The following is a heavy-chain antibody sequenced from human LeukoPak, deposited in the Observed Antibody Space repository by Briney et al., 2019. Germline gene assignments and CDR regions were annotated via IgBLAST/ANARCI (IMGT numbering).Heavy chain of an antibody. J-gene: IGHJ3*02. Sequence: SETLSLTCTVSGGSISSGSYYWGWIRQPPGKGLEWIGSIYYSGSTYYNPSLKSRVTISVDTSKNQFSLKLSSVTAADTAVYYCVTGYSSSWYFAFDIRGQGTMVTVSS. CDR2: IYYSGST. D-gene: IGHD6-13*01. CDR3: VTGYSSSWYFAFDI. V-gene: IGHV4-39*07. CDR1: GGSISSGSYY.